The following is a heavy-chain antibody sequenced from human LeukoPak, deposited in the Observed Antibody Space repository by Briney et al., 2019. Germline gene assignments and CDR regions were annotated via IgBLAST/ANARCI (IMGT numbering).Heavy chain of an antibody. D-gene: IGHD5-24*01. CDR1: GGSFSGYY. Sequence: SEALSPTCAVYGGSFSGYYWSWIRQPPGKGLEWIGEINHSGSTNYNPSLKSRITISVDTSKNQFSLKLSSVTAADTAVYYCARLPNGWLQLGAFDIWGQGTMVTVSS. J-gene: IGHJ3*02. V-gene: IGHV4-34*01. CDR2: INHSGST. CDR3: ARLPNGWLQLGAFDI.